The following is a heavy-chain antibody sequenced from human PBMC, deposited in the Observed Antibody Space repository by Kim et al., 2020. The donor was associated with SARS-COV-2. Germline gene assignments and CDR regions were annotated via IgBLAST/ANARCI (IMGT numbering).Heavy chain of an antibody. D-gene: IGHD1-26*01. V-gene: IGHV4-4*07. CDR1: GGSISSYY. CDR3: ARGPECIVGATICYYGMDV. CDR2: IYTSGST. Sequence: SETLSLTCTVSGGSISSYYWSWIRQPAGKGLEWIGRIYTSGSTNYNPSLKSRVTMSVDTSKNQFSLKLSSVTAADTAVYYCARGPECIVGATICYYGMDVWGQGTTVTVSS. J-gene: IGHJ6*02.